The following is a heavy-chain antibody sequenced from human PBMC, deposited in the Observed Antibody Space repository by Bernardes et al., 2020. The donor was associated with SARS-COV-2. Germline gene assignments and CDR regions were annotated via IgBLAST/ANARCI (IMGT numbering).Heavy chain of an antibody. D-gene: IGHD3-3*01. CDR2: IYYSGST. CDR1: GGSISSYY. J-gene: IGHJ6*02. V-gene: IGHV4-59*01. CDR3: ARVNLWYDFWSGGSYYYGMDV. Sequence: SETLSLTCTVSGGSISSYYWSWIRQPPGKGLEWIGYIYYSGSTNYNPSLKSRVTISVDTSKNQFSLKLSSVTAADTAVYYCARVNLWYDFWSGGSYYYGMDVWGQGTTVTVSS.